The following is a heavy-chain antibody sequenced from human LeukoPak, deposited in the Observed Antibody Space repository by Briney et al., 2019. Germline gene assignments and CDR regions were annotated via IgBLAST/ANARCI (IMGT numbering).Heavy chain of an antibody. CDR3: AKVGTYFYFDV. V-gene: IGHV3-48*01. D-gene: IGHD2/OR15-2a*01. CDR2: ISSSSSTI. CDR1: GFTFSSYS. Sequence: PGGSLRLSCAASGFTFSSYSMNWVRQAPGKGLEWVSYISSSSSTIYYADSVKGRVTISRDNSKKTLYLQMNSLRAEDTAVYYCAKVGTYFYFDVWGRGTLVTVSS. J-gene: IGHJ2*01.